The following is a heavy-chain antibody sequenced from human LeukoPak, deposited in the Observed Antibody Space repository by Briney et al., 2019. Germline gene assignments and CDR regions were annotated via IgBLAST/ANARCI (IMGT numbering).Heavy chain of an antibody. D-gene: IGHD3-9*01. CDR2: IYYSGST. V-gene: IGHV4-59*01. CDR1: GGSISSYY. J-gene: IGHJ6*04. CDR3: ARDKGYFDWLLARYYYYGMDV. Sequence: SETLSPTCTVSGGSISSYYWSWIRQPPGKGLEWIGYIYYSGSTNYNPSLKSRVTISVDTSKNQFSLKLSSVTAADTAVYYCARDKGYFDWLLARYYYYGMDVWGKGTTVTVSS.